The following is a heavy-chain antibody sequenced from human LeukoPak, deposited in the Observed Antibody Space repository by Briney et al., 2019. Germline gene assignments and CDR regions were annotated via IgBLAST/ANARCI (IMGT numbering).Heavy chain of an antibody. J-gene: IGHJ4*02. Sequence: GGSLRLSCAASGFTFSSYSMNWVRQAPGKGLEWVSSISSGSKSIHYADSVKGRFTISRDNAKNSVYLQMNSLRAEDTAVYYCVRGPNDTGYSDYWGQGTLVTVSS. CDR3: VRGPNDTGYSDY. CDR2: ISSGSKSI. V-gene: IGHV3-21*01. D-gene: IGHD1-1*01. CDR1: GFTFSSYS.